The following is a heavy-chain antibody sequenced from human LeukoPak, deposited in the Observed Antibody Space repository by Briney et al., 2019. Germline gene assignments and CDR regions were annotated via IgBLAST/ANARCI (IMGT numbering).Heavy chain of an antibody. D-gene: IGHD3-3*01. CDR1: GFTFSSYA. Sequence: GRSLRLSCAASGFTFSSYAMHWVRQAPGKGLEWVAVISYDGSNKYYADSVKGRFTISRDNSKNTLYLQMNSLRAEDTAVYYCARDLDEAPRYYWGQGTLVTVSS. CDR3: ARDLDEAPRYY. CDR2: ISYDGSNK. V-gene: IGHV3-30-3*01. J-gene: IGHJ4*02.